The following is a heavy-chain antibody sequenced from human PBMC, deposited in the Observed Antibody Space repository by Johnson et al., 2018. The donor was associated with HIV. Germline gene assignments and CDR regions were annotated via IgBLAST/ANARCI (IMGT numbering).Heavy chain of an antibody. CDR1: GFTFSDYY. CDR3: AKEYYYDSSGFPDAFDI. V-gene: IGHV3-11*04. J-gene: IGHJ3*02. D-gene: IGHD3-22*01. CDR2: ISSSGDII. Sequence: QVQLVESGGGLVKPGGSLRLSCAASGFTFSDYYMTWIRQAPGKGLEWLSFISSSGDIIRYADSVKGRFTISRDNAKNSLILQMNSLRDEDTAVYYCAKEYYYDSSGFPDAFDIWGQGTMVTVSS.